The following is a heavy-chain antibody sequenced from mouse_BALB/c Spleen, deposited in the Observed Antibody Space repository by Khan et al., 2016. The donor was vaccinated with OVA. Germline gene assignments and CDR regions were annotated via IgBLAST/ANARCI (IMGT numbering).Heavy chain of an antibody. J-gene: IGHJ4*01. V-gene: IGHV1-69*02. CDR1: GYTFTRYW. CDR3: RRNGRSDDAMDY. Sequence: QVQLQQPGAELVRPGASVKLSCKASGYTFTRYWINWVKQRPGQGLEWIGNIYPSDSYTDYDQKFKDKATLTVDTSSSTAYMQLSSPTSEDSAVYYCRRNGRSDDAMDYWGQGTSVTVSS. CDR2: IYPSDSYT. D-gene: IGHD1-1*01.